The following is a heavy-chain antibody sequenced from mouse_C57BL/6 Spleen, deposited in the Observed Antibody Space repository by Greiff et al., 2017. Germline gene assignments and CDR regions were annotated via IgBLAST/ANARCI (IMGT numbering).Heavy chain of an antibody. Sequence: EVNLVDSGGGLVKPGGSLKLSCAASGFTFSDYGMHWVRQAPEKGLEWVAYISSGSSTIYYADTVKGRFTISRDNAKNTLFLQMTSLRSEDTAMYYCARRDDYGAMDYWGQGTSVTVSS. CDR3: ARRDDYGAMDY. V-gene: IGHV5-17*01. CDR2: ISSGSSTI. D-gene: IGHD2-4*01. J-gene: IGHJ4*01. CDR1: GFTFSDYG.